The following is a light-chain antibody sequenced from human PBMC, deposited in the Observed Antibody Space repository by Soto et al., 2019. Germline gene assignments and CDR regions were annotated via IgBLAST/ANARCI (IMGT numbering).Light chain of an antibody. J-gene: IGKJ5*01. CDR1: QSLTRN. V-gene: IGKV3-15*01. CDR2: DAS. Sequence: EIVMTQSPATLSVSPGERVTLSCRASQSLTRNLAWYQHKPGQTPRLLIYDASTRATGISGSFSGSGSGTEFTLTISSLQSEDFAVYYCHHYSSWPPYTFGQGTRLEIK. CDR3: HHYSSWPPYT.